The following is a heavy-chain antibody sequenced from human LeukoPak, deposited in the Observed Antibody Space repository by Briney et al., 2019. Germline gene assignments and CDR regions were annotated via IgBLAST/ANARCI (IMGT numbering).Heavy chain of an antibody. V-gene: IGHV3-30*03. CDR3: ARDSGNYAGDY. D-gene: IGHD3-10*01. CDR1: GFTFSSYS. Sequence: GGSLRLSCAASGFTFSSYSMHWVRQAPGKGLEWLAVILYDGSMQYYAESMKGRLTISRDDSKNTIHLQMNSLRAEDTAVYYCARDSGNYAGDYWGQGTLVTVSS. J-gene: IGHJ4*02. CDR2: ILYDGSMQ.